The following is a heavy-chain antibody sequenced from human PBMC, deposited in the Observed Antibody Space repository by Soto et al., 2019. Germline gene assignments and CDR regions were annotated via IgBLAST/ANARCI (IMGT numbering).Heavy chain of an antibody. CDR3: ARSHSDSSGPGYLDS. Sequence: QVRLVQSEAEVKKAGSSVKVSCKASGGTFISDAVTWVRQAPGQGLEWMGGVIPMFPKANYAQKFQGRATITADKSTSTVYMELHSLKSEDTALYYCARSHSDSSGPGYLDSWGQGTLVTVTS. CDR2: VIPMFPKA. V-gene: IGHV1-69*06. J-gene: IGHJ4*02. D-gene: IGHD3-22*01. CDR1: GGTFISDA.